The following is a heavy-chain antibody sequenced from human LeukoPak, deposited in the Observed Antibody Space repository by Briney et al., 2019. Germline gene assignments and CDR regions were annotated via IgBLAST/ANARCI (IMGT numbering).Heavy chain of an antibody. D-gene: IGHD3-10*01. CDR3: TRDIRGSGSYVHFYFDY. CDR1: GFDFGDYA. CDR2: IRSKPYGGAT. J-gene: IGHJ4*02. Sequence: GGSLRLSCTASGFDFGDYAMSWVRQAPGKGLEWVGFIRSKPYGGATEYAASVKGRVTISRDDSKNIAYLQMNSLKTEDTAMYYCTRDIRGSGSYVHFYFDYWGQGALVTVSS. V-gene: IGHV3-49*04.